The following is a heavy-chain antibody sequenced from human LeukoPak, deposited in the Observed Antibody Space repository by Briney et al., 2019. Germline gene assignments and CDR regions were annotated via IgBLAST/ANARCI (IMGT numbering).Heavy chain of an antibody. CDR3: ARDRITMVRGVPDAFDI. J-gene: IGHJ3*02. CDR1: GGSISSYY. Sequence: SETLSLTCTVSGGSISSYYWSWIRQPPGKGLEWIGYIYYSGSTYYNPSLKSRVTISVDTSKNQFSLKLSSVTAADTAVYYCARDRITMVRGVPDAFDIWGQGTMVTVSS. CDR2: IYYSGST. D-gene: IGHD3-10*01. V-gene: IGHV4-59*12.